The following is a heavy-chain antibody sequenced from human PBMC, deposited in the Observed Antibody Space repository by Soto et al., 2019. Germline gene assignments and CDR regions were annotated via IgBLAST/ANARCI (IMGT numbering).Heavy chain of an antibody. J-gene: IGHJ4*02. CDR1: GYPFNTYY. Sequence: SVKVSCKSSGYPFNTYYLHWVRQAPGQGLEWMGRIIPILGIANYAQKFQGRVTITADKSTSTAYMELSSLRSEDTAVYYCAMEYCSSTSCYRDYWGQGTLVTVSS. V-gene: IGHV1-69*02. D-gene: IGHD2-2*02. CDR3: AMEYCSSTSCYRDY. CDR2: IIPILGIA.